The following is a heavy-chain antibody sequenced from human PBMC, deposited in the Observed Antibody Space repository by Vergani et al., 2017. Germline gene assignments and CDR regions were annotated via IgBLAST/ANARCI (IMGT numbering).Heavy chain of an antibody. CDR1: GFTFSSHA. V-gene: IGHV3-23*01. CDR2: IVGSGGRT. J-gene: IGHJ3*02. CDR3: AKSRGYYSTDGFDI. Sequence: EVQLLESGGGLVQPGGSLRLSCAASGFTFSSHAMTWVRQAPGKGLEWVSAIVGSGGRTYYADSVKGRFTISRDNSKNTLYLQLNSLRDDDTAVYYCAKSRGYYSTDGFDIWGQGTMVTVSS. D-gene: IGHD2-15*01.